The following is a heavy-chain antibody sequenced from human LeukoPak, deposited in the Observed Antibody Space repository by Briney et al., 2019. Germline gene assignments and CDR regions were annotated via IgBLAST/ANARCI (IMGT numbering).Heavy chain of an antibody. CDR1: GASMSNYY. J-gene: IGHJ4*02. V-gene: IGHV4-4*07. D-gene: IGHD3-10*01. CDR2: IYTSGST. CDR3: ARTRSGSPYNTFDY. Sequence: SETLSLTCTVSGASMSNYYCHWIRQSAGKGLEWIGRIYTSGSTNYNPFLKSRVTMSVDTSKNQFSLKLSSVTAADTAVYYCARTRSGSPYNTFDYWGQGALVTVSS.